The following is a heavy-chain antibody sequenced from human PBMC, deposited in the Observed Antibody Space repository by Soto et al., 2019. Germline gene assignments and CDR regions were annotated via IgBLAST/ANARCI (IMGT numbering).Heavy chain of an antibody. CDR2: IIPIFGTA. J-gene: IGHJ5*02. CDR3: ARGQKWLVREGVDWFDP. Sequence: SVKVSCKASGGTFSSYAISWVRQAPGQGLEWMGGIIPIFGTANYAQKFQGRVTITADESTSTAYMELSSLRSEDTAVYYCARGQKWLVREGVDWFDPWGQGTLVTVSS. CDR1: GGTFSSYA. V-gene: IGHV1-69*13. D-gene: IGHD6-19*01.